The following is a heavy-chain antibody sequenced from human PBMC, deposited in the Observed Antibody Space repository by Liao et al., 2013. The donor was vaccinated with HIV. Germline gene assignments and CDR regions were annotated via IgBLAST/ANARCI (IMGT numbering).Heavy chain of an antibody. J-gene: IGHJ5*02. Sequence: QVQLQESGPGLVKPSETLSLTCTVSGGSISSSSYYWGWIRQPPGKGLEWIGSIYYSGSTYYNPSLKSRVTISVDTSKNQLSLKLTSVTAADTAVYYCARGQRLVHDWVDPWGQGTLVTVSS. CDR3: ARGQRLVHDWVDP. D-gene: IGHD6-6*01. CDR2: IYYSGST. V-gene: IGHV4-39*07. CDR1: GGSISSSSYY.